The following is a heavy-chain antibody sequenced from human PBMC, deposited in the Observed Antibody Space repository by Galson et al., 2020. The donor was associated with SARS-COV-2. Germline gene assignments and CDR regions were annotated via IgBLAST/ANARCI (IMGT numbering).Heavy chain of an antibody. CDR2: IAAGDGKT. D-gene: IGHD2-21*01. CDR3: AREREGYCDGTVCHTHNWFDL. CDR1: GFPFNMYT. Sequence: ASVKVSCKASGFPFNMYTFHWVRQAPGQSLEWLGYIAAGDGKTKYSQKFQGRVTITRDTSASTAYLDLSSLRSEDTSFYFCAREREGYCDGTVCHTHNWFDLWSQGTLITV. V-gene: IGHV1-3*01. J-gene: IGHJ5*02.